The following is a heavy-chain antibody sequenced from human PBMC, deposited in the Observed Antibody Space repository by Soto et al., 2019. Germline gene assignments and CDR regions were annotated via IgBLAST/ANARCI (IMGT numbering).Heavy chain of an antibody. CDR3: ARDYWSGDRYYYGMDV. J-gene: IGHJ6*02. V-gene: IGHV1-2*02. CDR2: INPNSGGP. Sequence: ASVKVSCKASGYTFTGYYIHWVRQAPGQRLEWMGYINPNSGGPNYAQKFQGRVTMTRDTSISTAYMELSRLRSDDTAVYFCARDYWSGDRYYYGMDVWGQGTTVTVS. CDR1: GYTFTGYY. D-gene: IGHD3-3*01.